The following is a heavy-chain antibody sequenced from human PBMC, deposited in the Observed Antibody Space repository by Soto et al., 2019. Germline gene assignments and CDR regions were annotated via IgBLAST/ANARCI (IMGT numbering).Heavy chain of an antibody. CDR3: ARAIGPTLFDY. Sequence: GGSLSLSCSASGFTFSSYDMHWVRQGPGKGLEWVSAIGTAGDTSYAGSVKGRFTISRENAKNSLYLQMNSLRAGDTAIYFCARAIGPTLFDYWGQGTLVTVSS. V-gene: IGHV3-13*04. CDR2: IGTAGDT. J-gene: IGHJ4*02. D-gene: IGHD3-22*01. CDR1: GFTFSSYD.